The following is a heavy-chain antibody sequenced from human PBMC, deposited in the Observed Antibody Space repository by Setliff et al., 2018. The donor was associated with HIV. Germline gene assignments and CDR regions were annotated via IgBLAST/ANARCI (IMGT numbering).Heavy chain of an antibody. CDR3: ARVPSDSMYFDF. V-gene: IGHV3-30*04. Sequence: EGSLSLSCAASGFTFNDYAIHWVCQAPGKGLEWMAVISHDGITGFYADSVNGRFTISRDNSSNTVFLQLNSLSGEDTAVYYCARVPSDSMYFDFWGHGTQVTVSS. CDR1: GFTFNDYA. D-gene: IGHD6-6*01. J-gene: IGHJ4*01. CDR2: ISHDGITG.